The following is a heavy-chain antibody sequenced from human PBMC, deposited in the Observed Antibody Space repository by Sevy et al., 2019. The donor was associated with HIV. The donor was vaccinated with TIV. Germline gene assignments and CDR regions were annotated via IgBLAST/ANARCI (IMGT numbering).Heavy chain of an antibody. Sequence: ASVKVSGKASGYTFTGYYMHWVRQAPGQGLEWMGRINPNSGGTNYAQKVKGRVTMTRETSTSTAYMELSRLRSDDTAVYYCARVSDFGGKIDYWGQGTLVTVSS. CDR2: INPNSGGT. J-gene: IGHJ4*02. V-gene: IGHV1-2*06. CDR1: GYTFTGYY. D-gene: IGHD3-16*01. CDR3: ARVSDFGGKIDY.